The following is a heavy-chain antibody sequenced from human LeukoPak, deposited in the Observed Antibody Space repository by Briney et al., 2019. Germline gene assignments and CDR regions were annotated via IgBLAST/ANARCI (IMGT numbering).Heavy chain of an antibody. CDR2: INSDGSST. CDR3: ARGAVPEGDYFDY. Sequence: GGSLRLSCAASGFTFSRYWMHWVRQAPGKGLVWVSRINSDGSSTSYADSVKGRFTISRDNSKNTLYLQMGSLRAEDMAVYYCARGAVPEGDYFDYWGQGTLVTVSS. CDR1: GFTFSRYW. J-gene: IGHJ4*02. V-gene: IGHV3-74*01. D-gene: IGHD1-14*01.